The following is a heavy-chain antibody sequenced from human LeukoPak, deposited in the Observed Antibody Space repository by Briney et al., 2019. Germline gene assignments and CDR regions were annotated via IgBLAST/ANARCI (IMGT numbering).Heavy chain of an antibody. D-gene: IGHD2-2*01. Sequence: SETLSLTCTVSGVSISGYSWSWMRQPPGKGLEWIGYIYYNGSTNYNPSLKSRVTLSLDTSKKQFSLKLSSVTAADTAVYYCARVYCSSNSCYEVYWGQGALVTVSS. CDR1: GVSISGYS. CDR3: ARVYCSSNSCYEVY. J-gene: IGHJ4*02. CDR2: IYYNGST. V-gene: IGHV4-59*01.